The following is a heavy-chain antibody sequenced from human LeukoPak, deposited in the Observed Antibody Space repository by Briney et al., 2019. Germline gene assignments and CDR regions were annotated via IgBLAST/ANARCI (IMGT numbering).Heavy chain of an antibody. CDR2: INHSGST. D-gene: IGHD2-2*01. Sequence: SETLSLTCAVYGGSFSGYYWSWIRQPPGKGLEWIGEINHSGSTNYNPSLKSRVTISVDTSKNQFSLKLSSVTAADTAVYYCARDRREGIVVVPAVLGSQLAPDDAFDIWGQGTMVTVSS. V-gene: IGHV4-34*01. CDR1: GGSFSGYY. J-gene: IGHJ3*02. CDR3: ARDRREGIVVVPAVLGSQLAPDDAFDI.